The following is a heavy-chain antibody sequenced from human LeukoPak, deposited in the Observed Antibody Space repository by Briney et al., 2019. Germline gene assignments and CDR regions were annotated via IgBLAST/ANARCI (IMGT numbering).Heavy chain of an antibody. J-gene: IGHJ4*02. CDR3: AKDGRARTFFGDIEY. CDR1: GFTFSLYG. D-gene: IGHD3-10*01. CDR2: ISNDGDSE. V-gene: IGHV3-30*18. Sequence: GGSLRLSCAASGFTFSLYGMHWVRQAPGKGLEWVALISNDGDSEYYIDSVKGRFTISRDNAKDTLYLQMNSLRGEDTAVYYCAKDGRARTFFGDIEYWGQGTLVAVSS.